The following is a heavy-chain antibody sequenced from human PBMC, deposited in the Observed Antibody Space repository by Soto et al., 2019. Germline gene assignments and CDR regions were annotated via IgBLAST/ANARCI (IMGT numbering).Heavy chain of an antibody. Sequence: SETLSLTCAVSGASITRDNWWSWVRQPPGQGLEWIGEIYHTGGSNYNPSLKSRVIISVDRSKNLFSLDLTSVTAADTAVYFCTSHHFYSHLRWGQGILVTVSS. V-gene: IGHV4-4*02. CDR2: IYHTGGS. J-gene: IGHJ4*02. CDR1: GASITRDNW. D-gene: IGHD4-4*01. CDR3: TSHHFYSHLR.